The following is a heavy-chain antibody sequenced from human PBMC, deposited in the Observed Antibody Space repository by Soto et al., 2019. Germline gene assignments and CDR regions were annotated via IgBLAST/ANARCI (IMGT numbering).Heavy chain of an antibody. D-gene: IGHD1-26*01. CDR3: ARRRYFGAFDI. V-gene: IGHV5-10-1*01. CDR2: IDPSDSYT. CDR1: GYSFTSYW. Sequence: GDSLKISCKGSGYSFTSYWITWVRQMPGKGLEWMGKIDPSDSYTNYSPSFQGHVTISADKSISTAYLQWSSLKASDTAMYYCARRRYFGAFDIWGQGTMVTVSS. J-gene: IGHJ3*02.